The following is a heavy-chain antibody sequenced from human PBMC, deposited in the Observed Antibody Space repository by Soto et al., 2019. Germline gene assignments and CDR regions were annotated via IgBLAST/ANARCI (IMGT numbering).Heavy chain of an antibody. CDR1: GFTFSSYG. D-gene: IGHD6-13*01. CDR3: ARKAAAGGNWFDP. Sequence: PGGSLRLSCAASGFTFSSYGMHWVRQAPGKGLEWVAVIWYDGSNKYYADSVKGRFTISRDNSKNTLYLQMNSLRAEDTAVYYCARKAAAGGNWFDPWGQGTLVTVS. CDR2: IWYDGSNK. J-gene: IGHJ5*02. V-gene: IGHV3-33*01.